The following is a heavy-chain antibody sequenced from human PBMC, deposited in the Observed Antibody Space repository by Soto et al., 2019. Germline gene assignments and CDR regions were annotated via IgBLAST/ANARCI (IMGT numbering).Heavy chain of an antibody. V-gene: IGHV3-72*01. D-gene: IGHD4-17*01. CDR1: GFSLSDHY. Sequence: EVQLVESGGGLVQPGGSLRLSCTASGFSLSDHYVDWVRQAPGKGLEWVGRSRNKANSYTTEYAASVRGRFTISRDDSRNTLYLQINSLKTEDTAVYYCSIDCTASVTYAVDYWGQGTLVTVSS. CDR3: SIDCTASVTYAVDY. J-gene: IGHJ4*02. CDR2: SRNKANSYTT.